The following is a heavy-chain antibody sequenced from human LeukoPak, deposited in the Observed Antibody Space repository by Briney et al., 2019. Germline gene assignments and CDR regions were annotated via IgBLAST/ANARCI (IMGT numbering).Heavy chain of an antibody. CDR3: ARRRSCTGDTCNPDFDN. V-gene: IGHV5-51*01. J-gene: IGHJ4*02. CDR2: IYPGDSDT. Sequence: GEFLKISCTGSGYSFTTYWIAWVRQMPGKGLEYMGIIYPGDSDTRYSPSFQGQVTISADKSISTAYLQWSSLKTSDTAMYYCARRRSCTGDTCNPDFDNSGQGAPVSVSS. CDR1: GYSFTTYW. D-gene: IGHD2-8*02.